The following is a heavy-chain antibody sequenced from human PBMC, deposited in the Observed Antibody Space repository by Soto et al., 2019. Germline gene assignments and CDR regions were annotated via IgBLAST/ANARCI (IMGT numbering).Heavy chain of an antibody. CDR1: GDTFTTNS. J-gene: IGHJ4*02. CDR2: IIPVVGIT. V-gene: IGHV1-69*17. Sequence: QVQLVQSGAEVKKPGSSVKVSCKASGDTFTTNSLNWVRQAPGQGLEWMGGIIPVVGITKYAQKYQDRVTITGDKSTNTAYMELSSLRSDDTAVYYCARGPLYATTYFDYWGQGTPVTVSS. D-gene: IGHD2-8*01. CDR3: ARGPLYATTYFDY.